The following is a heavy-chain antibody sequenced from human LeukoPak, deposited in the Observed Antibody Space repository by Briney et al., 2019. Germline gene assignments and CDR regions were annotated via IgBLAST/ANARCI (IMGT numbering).Heavy chain of an antibody. D-gene: IGHD2-15*01. Sequence: GGSLRLSCAASGFTFSSYWMSWVCQAPGKGLEWVANINQDGSEKYYVDSVKGRFTISRDNAKNSLYLQMNSLRAEDTAVYYCARYCSGGSCWDYWGQGTLVTVSS. CDR3: ARYCSGGSCWDY. V-gene: IGHV3-7*01. CDR1: GFTFSSYW. J-gene: IGHJ4*02. CDR2: INQDGSEK.